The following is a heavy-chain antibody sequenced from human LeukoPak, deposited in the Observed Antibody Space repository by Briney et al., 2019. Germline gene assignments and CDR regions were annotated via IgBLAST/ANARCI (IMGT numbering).Heavy chain of an antibody. CDR2: IYYSGST. Sequence: PSETLSLTCTVSGGSISSSSYYWGWIRQPPGKGLEWIGSIYYSGSTYYNPSLKSRVTISVDTSKNQFSLKLSSVTAADTAVYYCARHSYYSVRGYSYGFDYWGQGTLVTVSS. J-gene: IGHJ4*02. V-gene: IGHV4-39*01. CDR3: ARHSYYSVRGYSYGFDY. D-gene: IGHD5-18*01. CDR1: GGSISSSSYY.